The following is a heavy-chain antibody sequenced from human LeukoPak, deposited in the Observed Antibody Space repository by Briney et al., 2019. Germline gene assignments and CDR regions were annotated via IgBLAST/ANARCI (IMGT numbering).Heavy chain of an antibody. CDR2: INPSGGST. CDR3: ARDMEMATIAVDY. Sequence: ASVKVSCKASGYTFTSYYMHWVRQAPGRGLEWMGIINPSGGSTSYAQKFQGRVTMTRDMSTSTVYMELSSLRSEDTAVYYCARDMEMATIAVDYWGQGTLVTVSS. J-gene: IGHJ4*02. CDR1: GYTFTSYY. D-gene: IGHD5-24*01. V-gene: IGHV1-46*01.